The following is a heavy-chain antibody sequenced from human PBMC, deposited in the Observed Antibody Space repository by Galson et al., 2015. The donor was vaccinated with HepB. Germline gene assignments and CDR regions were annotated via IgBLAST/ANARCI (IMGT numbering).Heavy chain of an antibody. CDR1: GGSISSYY. CDR3: ARGAGTTMVRGVIYWFDP. Sequence: SVTLSLTCTVSGGSISSYYWSWIRQPPGKGLEWIGYIYYSGSTNYNPSLKSRVTISVDTSKNQFSLKLSSVTAADTAVYYCARGAGTTMVRGVIYWFDPWGQGTLVTVSS. CDR2: IYYSGST. V-gene: IGHV4-59*01. J-gene: IGHJ5*02. D-gene: IGHD3-10*01.